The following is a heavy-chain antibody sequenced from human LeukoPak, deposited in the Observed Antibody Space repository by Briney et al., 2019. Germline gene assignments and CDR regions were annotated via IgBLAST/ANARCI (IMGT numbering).Heavy chain of an antibody. CDR3: ARDGSSGWSWFDY. D-gene: IGHD6-19*01. CDR2: RYYSGGT. CDR1: GGSISSYY. Sequence: PSETLSLTCTVSGGSISSYYWSWIRQPPGKGLEWIGYRYYSGGTNYNPSLKSRVTISVDTSKNQFSLKLSSVTAADTAVYYCARDGSSGWSWFDYWGQGTLVTVSS. J-gene: IGHJ4*02. V-gene: IGHV4-59*12.